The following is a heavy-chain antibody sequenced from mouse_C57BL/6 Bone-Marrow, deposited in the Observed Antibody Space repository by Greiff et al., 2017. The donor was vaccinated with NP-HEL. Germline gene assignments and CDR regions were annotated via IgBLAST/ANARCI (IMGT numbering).Heavy chain of an antibody. D-gene: IGHD2-3*01. CDR2: IDPETGGT. Sequence: SGAELVRPGASVTLSCKASGYTFTDYEMHWVKQTPVHGLEWIGAIDPETGGTAYNQKFKGKAILTADKSSSTAYMELRSLTSEDSAVYYCIYDGYPYAMDYWGQGTSVTVSS. CDR1: GYTFTDYE. V-gene: IGHV1-15*01. J-gene: IGHJ4*01. CDR3: IYDGYPYAMDY.